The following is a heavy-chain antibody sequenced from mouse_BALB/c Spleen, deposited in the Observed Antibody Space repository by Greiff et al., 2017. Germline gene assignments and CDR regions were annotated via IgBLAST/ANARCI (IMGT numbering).Heavy chain of an antibody. D-gene: IGHD3-2*01. V-gene: IGHV2-9*02. Sequence: QVQLKQSGPGLVAPSQSLSITCTVSGFSLTSYGVHWVRQPPGKGLEWLGVIWAGGSTNYNSALMSRLSISKDNSKSQVFLKMNSLQTDDTAMYYCARGTARATSSFAYWGQGTLVTVSA. J-gene: IGHJ3*01. CDR2: IWAGGST. CDR1: GFSLTSYG. CDR3: ARGTARATSSFAY.